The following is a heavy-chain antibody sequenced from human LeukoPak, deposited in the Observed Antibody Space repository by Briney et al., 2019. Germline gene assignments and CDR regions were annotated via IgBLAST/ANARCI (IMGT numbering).Heavy chain of an antibody. Sequence: PGGSLRLSCAASGFTLSSYNMNWVRQAPGKGLEWVSSISTRGSYIYYADSLKGRFTISRDNAKNSLYLQMNSLRAEDTAVYYCARAEVLLWFGESPGAEYFQHWGQGALVTVSS. J-gene: IGHJ1*01. CDR3: ARAEVLLWFGESPGAEYFQH. D-gene: IGHD3-10*01. CDR2: ISTRGSYI. CDR1: GFTLSSYN. V-gene: IGHV3-21*01.